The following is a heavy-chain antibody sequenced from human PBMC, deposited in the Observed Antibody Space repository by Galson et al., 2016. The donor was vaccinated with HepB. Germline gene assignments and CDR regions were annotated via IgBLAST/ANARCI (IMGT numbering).Heavy chain of an antibody. D-gene: IGHD3-10*01. CDR3: ARGEPWSTWFETGPQHPFDS. J-gene: IGHJ4*02. CDR1: GGTIGNYY. Sequence: SETLSLTCSVSGGTIGNYYWSWIRQSPGNGLQWIGYIYYSGGTSYNPSLKSRVSMSVDTSQNRFSLRLTSVTAADTAVYYCARGEPWSTWFETGPQHPFDSWGQGTLVTVSS. CDR2: IYYSGGT. V-gene: IGHV4-59*01.